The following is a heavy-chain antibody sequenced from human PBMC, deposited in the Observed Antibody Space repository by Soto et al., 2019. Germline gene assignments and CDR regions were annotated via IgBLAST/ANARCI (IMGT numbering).Heavy chain of an antibody. CDR3: ARVGYGDYGRGYYFDF. D-gene: IGHD4-17*01. CDR2: IDYTGGT. V-gene: IGHV4-30-4*01. CDR1: GASIRDGDYY. J-gene: IGHJ4*02. Sequence: SETLSLTCSVSGASIRDGDYYWSWHRQPPGKGPEWIGIIDYTGGTHYNPTLTGPVSMSVDTSANQFSLKVNFVTAADSAVYYCARVGYGDYGRGYYFDFWGPGILVTVSS.